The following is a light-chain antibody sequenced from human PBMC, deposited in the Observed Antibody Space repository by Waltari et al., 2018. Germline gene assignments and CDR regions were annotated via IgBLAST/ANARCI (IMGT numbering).Light chain of an antibody. V-gene: IGKV1-39*01. CDR3: QQSYSTPPT. J-gene: IGKJ4*01. CDR2: AAS. CDR1: QSISSY. Sequence: DIQMTQSPSSLSASVGDRVTITCRASQSISSYLNWYQHKPGKAPKLLIYAASSLQSGVPSRFSGSGSGTDCTLTISSLQPEDFATYYCQQSYSTPPTFGGGTKVEIK.